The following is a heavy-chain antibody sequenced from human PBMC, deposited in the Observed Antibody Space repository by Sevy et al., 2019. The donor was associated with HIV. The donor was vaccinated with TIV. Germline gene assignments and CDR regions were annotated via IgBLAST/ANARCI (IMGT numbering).Heavy chain of an antibody. CDR2: IGHDGNKY. D-gene: IGHD2-15*01. CDR1: GFTLSSVG. Sequence: GGSLRLSCTASGFTLSSVGIHWVRLTPGTGLEWLAFIGHDGNKYFYGASVKGRITTSRDNSKKTVSLQMNSLRVEDTAIYYCAKDYCSGNDCFLGWFDPRGQGTVVTVSS. V-gene: IGHV3-30*02. CDR3: AKDYCSGNDCFLGWFDP. J-gene: IGHJ5*02.